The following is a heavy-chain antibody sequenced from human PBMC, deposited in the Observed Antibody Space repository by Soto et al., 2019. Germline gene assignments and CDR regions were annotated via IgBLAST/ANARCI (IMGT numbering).Heavy chain of an antibody. CDR1: GFTFNNYW. D-gene: IGHD3-22*01. J-gene: IGHJ4*02. Sequence: EVQLVESGGGLVQPGGSLRRSCAGSGFTFNNYWMHWVRQAPGKGLAWVSRLNSDGGTPEYAYSVKVRFTISRDNARRTLFLQMHSLRALDTAVYFCARGGFSDSSVYYPVGFDYWGQGTVVTVSS. CDR3: ARGGFSDSSVYYPVGFDY. CDR2: LNSDGGTP. V-gene: IGHV3-74*01.